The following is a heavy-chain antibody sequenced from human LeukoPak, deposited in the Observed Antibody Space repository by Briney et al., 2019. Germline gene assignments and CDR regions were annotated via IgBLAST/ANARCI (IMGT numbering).Heavy chain of an antibody. CDR1: GGSFSGYY. CDR3: ATQKPWGVTFDY. V-gene: IGHV4-34*01. J-gene: IGHJ4*02. Sequence: SETLSLTCAVYGGSFSGYYWSWIRQPPGKGLEWIGEINHSGSTNYNPSLKSRVTISVDTSKNQFSLKLSSVTAADTAVYYCATQKPWGVTFDYWGQGTLVTVSS. CDR2: INHSGST. D-gene: IGHD3-10*01.